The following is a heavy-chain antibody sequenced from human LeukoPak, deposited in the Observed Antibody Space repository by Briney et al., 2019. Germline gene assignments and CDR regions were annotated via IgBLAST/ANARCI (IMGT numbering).Heavy chain of an antibody. CDR2: IYHSGST. CDR3: ARLLGYCSSTSCYKYFDY. V-gene: IGHV4-38-2*01. D-gene: IGHD2-2*02. CDR1: GYSISSGYY. J-gene: IGHJ4*02. Sequence: SETLSLTCAVSGYSISSGYYWGWIRQPPGKGLEWIGSIYHSGSTYYNPSLKSRVTISVDTSKNQFSLKLSSVTAADTAVYYCARLLGYCSSTSCYKYFDYWGQGTLVTVSS.